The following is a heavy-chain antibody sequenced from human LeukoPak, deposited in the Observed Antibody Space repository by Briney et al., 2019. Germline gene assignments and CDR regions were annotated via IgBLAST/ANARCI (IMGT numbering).Heavy chain of an antibody. V-gene: IGHV4-39*01. CDR3: ARRGYSYDYLDY. J-gene: IGHJ4*02. Sequence: SETLSLTCTVSGGSISSGNYYWGWIRQPPGKGLEWIGNIYYSGSTYYNPSLKSRVTISVDTSKNQFSLKLSSVTAADTAVYYCARRGYSYDYLDYWGQGTLVTVSS. CDR1: GGSISSGNYY. D-gene: IGHD5-18*01. CDR2: IYYSGST.